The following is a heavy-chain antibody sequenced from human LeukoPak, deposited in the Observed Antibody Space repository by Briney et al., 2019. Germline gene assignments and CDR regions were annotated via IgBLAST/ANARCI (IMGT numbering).Heavy chain of an antibody. CDR2: VSHDGRNT. D-gene: IGHD4-17*01. J-gene: IGHJ3*01. Sequence: QPGKSLRLSCAASGFTFRSYAIHWVRQAPGKGLEWVAVVSHDGRNTYLADSVKGRFTISRDNSNNTMYLQMNSLRPEDTAVYYCARTGFGDYEFSFGAFDPWGHGTMVTVSS. V-gene: IGHV3-30*04. CDR1: GFTFRSYA. CDR3: ARTGFGDYEFSFGAFDP.